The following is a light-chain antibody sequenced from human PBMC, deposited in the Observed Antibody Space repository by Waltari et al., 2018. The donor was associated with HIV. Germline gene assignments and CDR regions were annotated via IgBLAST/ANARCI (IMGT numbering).Light chain of an antibody. CDR3: QQANSFPLT. J-gene: IGKJ4*01. CDR1: QAVSTW. V-gene: IGKV1D-12*01. Sequence: DIQMTQSPSSVSASVGDRVTITCRASQAVSTWLAWYQQKPGKAPNLLIYAASSLQSGVSSRFSGSGTGTDFTLTINNLQPEGLATYYCQQANSFPLTFGGGTKVDIK. CDR2: AAS.